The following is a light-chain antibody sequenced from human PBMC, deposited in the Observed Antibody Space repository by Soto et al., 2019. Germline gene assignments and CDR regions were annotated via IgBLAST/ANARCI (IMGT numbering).Light chain of an antibody. V-gene: IGKV1-39*01. Sequence: DIPMTQSPSSLSASVGDRVTILCRASQNISTYLNWYQQKPGKVPKLLIYGASSLQSAVPARFSGSGSGTDFTLTISSLQPEDFAAYFCQQSYSAPYTFGRGTKLQIK. J-gene: IGKJ2*01. CDR3: QQSYSAPYT. CDR2: GAS. CDR1: QNISTY.